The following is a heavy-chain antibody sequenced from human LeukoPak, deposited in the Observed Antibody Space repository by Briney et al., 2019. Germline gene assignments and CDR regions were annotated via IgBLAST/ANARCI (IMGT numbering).Heavy chain of an antibody. CDR1: GFTFSDYN. J-gene: IGHJ4*02. V-gene: IGHV3-21*01. Sequence: GGSLRLSCAASGFTFSDYNMNWVRQAPGKGLEWVSSITSSSTYIYYADSVKGRYTISRDNAKNSLYLQMNSLRAEDTAVYYCARGSEWSNGVTDYWGQGTLVTVPS. CDR3: ARGSEWSNGVTDY. CDR2: ITSSSTYI. D-gene: IGHD3-3*01.